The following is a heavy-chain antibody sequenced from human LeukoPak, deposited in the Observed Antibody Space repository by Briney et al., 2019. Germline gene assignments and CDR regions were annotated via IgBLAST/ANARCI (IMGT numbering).Heavy chain of an antibody. V-gene: IGHV4-59*12. CDR1: GGSISSYY. Sequence: SETLSLTCTVSGGSISSYYWSWIRQPPGKGLEWIGYIYYSGSTNYNPSLKSRVTISVDTSKNQFSLKLSSVTAADTAVYYCARDRCGGDCYHGGFDYWGQGTLVTVSS. J-gene: IGHJ4*02. D-gene: IGHD2-21*01. CDR2: IYYSGST. CDR3: ARDRCGGDCYHGGFDY.